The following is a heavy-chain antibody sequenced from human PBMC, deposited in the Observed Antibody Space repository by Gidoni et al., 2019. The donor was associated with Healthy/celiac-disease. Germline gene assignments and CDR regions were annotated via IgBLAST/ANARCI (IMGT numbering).Heavy chain of an antibody. CDR1: GGTFSSYA. Sequence: QVQLVQSGAEVKKPGSSVKVSCKASGGTFSSYAISWVRQAPGKGLEWMGGIIPIFGTANYAQKFQGGVTITADESTSTAYMELSSLRSEDTAVYYCARAPYYYDSSGYSPPFDYWGQGTLVTVSS. V-gene: IGHV1-69*01. D-gene: IGHD3-22*01. CDR3: ARAPYYYDSSGYSPPFDY. CDR2: IIPIFGTA. J-gene: IGHJ4*02.